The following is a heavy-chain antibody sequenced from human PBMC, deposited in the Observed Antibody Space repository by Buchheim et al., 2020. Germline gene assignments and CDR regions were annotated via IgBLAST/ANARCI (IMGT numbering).Heavy chain of an antibody. CDR2: IKQDGSAK. Sequence: EVQLVESGGGLVQPGGSLRLSCAASGFTFSTYWMSWVRQAPGTGLAWVAKIKQDGSAKYYVDSVKGRFTISRDNAKKSLYLQMNSLRAEDTAVYYCVREEYSLGYYFDYWGQGTL. CDR3: VREEYSLGYYFDY. CDR1: GFTFSTYW. J-gene: IGHJ4*02. D-gene: IGHD6-6*01. V-gene: IGHV3-7*01.